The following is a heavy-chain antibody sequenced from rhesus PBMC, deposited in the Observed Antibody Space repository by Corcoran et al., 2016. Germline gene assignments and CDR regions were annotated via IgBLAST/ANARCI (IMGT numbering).Heavy chain of an antibody. J-gene: IGHJ4*01. D-gene: IGHD5-24*01. Sequence: QVQLQESGPGLVKPSETLSLTCAVSGGSISRGYYYWSWLRQPPGKGLEWIGYITYSGSTSYNPSLKSRVTISRDTSKNQFSLKLSSVTAADTAVYYCARSEMAVFWGQGVLVTASS. CDR2: ITYSGST. V-gene: IGHV4-122*02. CDR3: ARSEMAVF. CDR1: GGSISRGYYY.